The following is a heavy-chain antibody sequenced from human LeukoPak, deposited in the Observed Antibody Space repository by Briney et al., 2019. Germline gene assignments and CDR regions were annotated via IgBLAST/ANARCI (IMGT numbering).Heavy chain of an antibody. CDR2: INSNGCST. D-gene: IGHD5-12*01. V-gene: IGHV3-20*04. Sequence: PGGSLRLSCAASGFTFDDYGMSWDRQAPGKGLEWVSGINSNGCSTGYAGSVKGRFTISRDESKNTLYLQMNSLRAEDTAVYYCARQGVGYDEPIDYWGQGTLVTVSS. J-gene: IGHJ4*02. CDR1: GFTFDDYG. CDR3: ARQGVGYDEPIDY.